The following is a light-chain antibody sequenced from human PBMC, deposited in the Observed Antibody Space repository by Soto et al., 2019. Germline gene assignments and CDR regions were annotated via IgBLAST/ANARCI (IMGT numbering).Light chain of an antibody. J-gene: IGKJ2*01. CDR3: QQYNNWPRT. CDR2: GAS. Sequence: EVVMTQSPANLSVSPGERATLSCRASQSVSSNLAWYQQRPGQAPSLLIYGASTSATGVPARFSGSGSGTEFALTISSLQSEDFALYYCQQYNNWPRTFGQGTKVDIK. V-gene: IGKV3-15*01. CDR1: QSVSSN.